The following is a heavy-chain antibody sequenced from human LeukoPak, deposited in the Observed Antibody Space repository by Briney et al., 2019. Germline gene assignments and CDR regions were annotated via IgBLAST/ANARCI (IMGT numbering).Heavy chain of an antibody. CDR2: INPNSGGT. V-gene: IGHV1-2*06. CDR1: GYTFTGYY. D-gene: IGHD6-13*01. Sequence: GASVKVSCKASGYTFTGYYMHWVRQAPGQGLEWMGRINPNSGGTNYAQKFQGRVTMTRDTSISTAYMELSRLRSDDTAVYYCARRSSSYVYGMDVWGKGTRVTVSS. J-gene: IGHJ6*04. CDR3: ARRSSSYVYGMDV.